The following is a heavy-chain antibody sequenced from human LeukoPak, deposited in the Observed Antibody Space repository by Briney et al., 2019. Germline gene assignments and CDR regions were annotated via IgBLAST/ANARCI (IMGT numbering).Heavy chain of an antibody. D-gene: IGHD3-10*01. V-gene: IGHV4-34*01. CDR2: INHSGST. J-gene: IGHJ4*02. CDR3: ARGYNYYGSGSYYMYFDY. Sequence: SETLSLTCAVYGGSFSGYYWSRIRQPPGKGLEWIGEINHSGSTNYNPSLKSRVTISVDTSKNQFSLKLSSVTAADAAVYYCARGYNYYGSGSYYMYFDYWGQGTLVTVSS. CDR1: GGSFSGYY.